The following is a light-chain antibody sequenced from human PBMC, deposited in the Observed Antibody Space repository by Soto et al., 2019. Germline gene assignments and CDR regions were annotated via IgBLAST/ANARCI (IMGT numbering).Light chain of an antibody. CDR1: SSNIGSYT. V-gene: IGLV1-44*01. CDR3: AAWDDSLNGVL. J-gene: IGLJ2*01. CDR2: SSN. Sequence: QSVLTQPPSASGTPRQRVTISCSGSSSNIGSYTVNWYRQVPGTAPKLLIYSSNQRPSGVPDRFSGAKSGTSASLAISGLQSEDEADYYCAAWDDSLNGVLFGGGTKLTVL.